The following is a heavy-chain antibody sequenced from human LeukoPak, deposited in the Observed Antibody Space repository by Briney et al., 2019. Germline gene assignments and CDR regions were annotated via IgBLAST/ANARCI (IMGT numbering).Heavy chain of an antibody. D-gene: IGHD2-2*01. CDR1: GYTFTSYG. CDR2: ISAYNGNT. V-gene: IGHV1-18*01. J-gene: IGHJ4*02. CDR3: AREEYCTSTSCRFADY. Sequence: ASLKVSCKASGYTFTSYGISWVRQAPGQGLEWMGWISAYNGNTNYAQKLQGRVTMTTDTSTTTAYMELRSLRSDDTAVYYCAREEYCTSTSCRFADYWGQGTLVTVSS.